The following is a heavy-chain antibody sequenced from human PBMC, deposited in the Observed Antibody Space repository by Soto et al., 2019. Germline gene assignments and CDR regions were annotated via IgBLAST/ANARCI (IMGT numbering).Heavy chain of an antibody. V-gene: IGHV4-30-4*08. D-gene: IGHD1-7*01. CDR1: GVSISSGNW. CDR3: ARAINWNYVAGWFDP. Sequence: PSETLSLTCAVSGVSISSGNWWTWIRQPPGKGLEWIGYIYYSGSTYYNPSLKSRVTISVDTSKNQFSLKLSSVTAADTAVYYCARAINWNYVAGWFDPWGQGTLVTVSS. CDR2: IYYSGST. J-gene: IGHJ5*02.